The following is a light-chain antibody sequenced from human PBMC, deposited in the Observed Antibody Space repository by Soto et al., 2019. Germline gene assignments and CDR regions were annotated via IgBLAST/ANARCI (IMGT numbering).Light chain of an antibody. Sequence: DIVMTQSPDSLAVSLGERATINCKSSQSVFYSSNNMNYLAWYQQKPGHPPKLLIYWASTRESGVPDRFSGSGSETDFTLTISNLQAEDVAVYYCQHHYGLSQSFGQGTRVEI. V-gene: IGKV4-1*01. CDR2: WAS. CDR3: QHHYGLSQS. CDR1: QSVFYSSNNMNY. J-gene: IGKJ1*01.